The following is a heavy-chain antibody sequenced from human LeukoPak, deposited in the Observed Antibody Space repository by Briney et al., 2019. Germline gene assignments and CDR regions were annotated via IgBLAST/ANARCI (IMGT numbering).Heavy chain of an antibody. J-gene: IGHJ3*02. CDR3: AREQWFGELLRGNDAFDI. D-gene: IGHD3-10*01. V-gene: IGHV1-2*04. CDR2: INPNSGGT. Sequence: ASVKVSCKASGYTFTGYYMHWVRQAPGQGLEWMGWINPNSGGTNYAQKFQGWVTMTRDTSISTAYMELSRLRSDDTAVYYCAREQWFGELLRGNDAFDIWGQGTMVTVSS. CDR1: GYTFTGYY.